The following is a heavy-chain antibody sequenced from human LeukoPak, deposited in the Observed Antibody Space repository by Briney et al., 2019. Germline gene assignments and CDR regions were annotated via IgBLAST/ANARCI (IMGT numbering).Heavy chain of an antibody. J-gene: IGHJ3*02. D-gene: IGHD1-26*01. Sequence: PSETLSLTCTVSGGSISSYYWSWIRQPPGKGLEWIGYIYYSGSTNYNPSLKSRVTISVDTSKNQFSLKLSYVTAADTAVYYCARGRIVEIGDAFDIWGQGTMVTVSS. CDR3: ARGRIVEIGDAFDI. CDR2: IYYSGST. CDR1: GGSISSYY. V-gene: IGHV4-59*01.